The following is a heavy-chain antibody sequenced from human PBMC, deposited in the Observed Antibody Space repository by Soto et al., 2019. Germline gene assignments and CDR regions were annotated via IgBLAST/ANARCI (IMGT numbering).Heavy chain of an antibody. CDR2: IYFSEST. V-gene: IGHV4-30-4*02. CDR3: GILDMITFGGVIGPNDAFDS. D-gene: IGHD3-16*02. J-gene: IGHJ3*02. Sequence: SDTLSVTPNISGGAIRSGDYHLSWMRHPPGTGLEWIGYIYFSESTSYNPSLKSRVTISGDKSKNQFSLRLTSVTAADTAVYYCGILDMITFGGVIGPNDAFDSWGQGKMVTVS. CDR1: GGAIRSGDYH.